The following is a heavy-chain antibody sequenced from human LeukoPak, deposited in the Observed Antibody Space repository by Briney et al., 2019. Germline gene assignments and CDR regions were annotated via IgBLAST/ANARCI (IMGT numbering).Heavy chain of an antibody. V-gene: IGHV4-59*01. D-gene: IGHD6-19*01. CDR2: IYYSGST. CDR1: GGSISSYY. Sequence: SETLSLTCTVSGGSISSYYWSWIRQPPGKGLEWIGYIYYSGSTNYNPSLKSRVTISVDTSKNQFSLNLSSVTAADTAVYYCARAEAVAGTLYYYYYMDVWGKGTTVTISS. CDR3: ARAEAVAGTLYYYYYMDV. J-gene: IGHJ6*03.